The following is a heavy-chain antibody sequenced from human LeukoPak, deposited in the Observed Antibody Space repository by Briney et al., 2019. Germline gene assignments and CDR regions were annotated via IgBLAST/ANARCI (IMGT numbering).Heavy chain of an antibody. V-gene: IGHV1-2*02. Sequence: GASVKVSCTASGYTFTGYYMHWVRQAPGQGLEWMGWINPNSGGTNYAQKFQGRVTMTRDTSISTAYMELSRLRSDDTAVYYCARGNWGSRGYFDYWGQGTLVTVSS. CDR3: ARGNWGSRGYFDY. CDR1: GYTFTGYY. J-gene: IGHJ4*02. D-gene: IGHD7-27*01. CDR2: INPNSGGT.